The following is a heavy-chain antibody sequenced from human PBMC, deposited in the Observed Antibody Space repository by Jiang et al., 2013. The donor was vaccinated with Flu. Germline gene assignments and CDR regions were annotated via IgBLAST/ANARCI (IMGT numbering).Heavy chain of an antibody. D-gene: IGHD1-26*01. Sequence: ISWVRQAPGQGLEWMGWISAYNGNTNYAQKLQGRVTMTTDTSTSTAYMELRSLRSDDTAVYYCAREGRVGVVPGGYWGQGTLVTVSS. CDR3: AREGRVGVVPGGY. CDR2: ISAYNGNT. J-gene: IGHJ4*02. V-gene: IGHV1-18*01.